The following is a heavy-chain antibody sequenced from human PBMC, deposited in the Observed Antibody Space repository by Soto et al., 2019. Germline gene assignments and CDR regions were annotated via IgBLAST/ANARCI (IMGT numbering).Heavy chain of an antibody. J-gene: IGHJ4*02. CDR2: MNPNSGNT. CDR3: ARDHYGDLVY. Sequence: ASVKVSCKAFGYTFTSYDINWVRQATGQGLEWMGWMNPNSGNTGYAQKLQGRVTMTRNTSISTAYMELSSLRSDDTAVYYCARDHYGDLVYWGQGTLVTVSS. V-gene: IGHV1-8*01. CDR1: GYTFTSYD. D-gene: IGHD4-17*01.